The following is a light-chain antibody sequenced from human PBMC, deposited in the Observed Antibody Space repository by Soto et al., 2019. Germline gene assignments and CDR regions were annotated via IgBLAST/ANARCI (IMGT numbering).Light chain of an antibody. Sequence: RQTPATLSLSPGESATLSCRASQNINRYLAWYHQKPGQPPRLLIYDASTRATGIPARFSGSGSGTDFTLTISSLEPEDFALYCSQHRSNWPIPFGQGTRLEI. CDR2: DAS. CDR3: QHRSNWPIP. V-gene: IGKV3-11*01. J-gene: IGKJ5*01. CDR1: QNINRY.